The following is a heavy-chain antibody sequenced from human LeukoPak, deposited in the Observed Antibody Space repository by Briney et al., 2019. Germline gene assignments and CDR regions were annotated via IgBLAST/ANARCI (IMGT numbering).Heavy chain of an antibody. Sequence: SQTLSLTCAISGDSVSSNSAARNWIRQSPSRGLEWLGRTYYKSKWYNNYAVSMKSRITIIPDTSKNQFSLQLSSVTPEDTALYYCARGDVYFDYWGQGTLVTVSS. CDR2: TYYKSKWYN. CDR3: ARGDVYFDY. V-gene: IGHV6-1*01. CDR1: GDSVSSNSAA. J-gene: IGHJ4*02.